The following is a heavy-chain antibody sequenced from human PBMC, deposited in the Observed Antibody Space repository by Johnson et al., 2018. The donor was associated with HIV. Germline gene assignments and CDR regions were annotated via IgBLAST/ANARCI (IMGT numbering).Heavy chain of an antibody. CDR1: GFTFDDYG. V-gene: IGHV3-20*04. CDR3: VRGRGYGAERGALDN. D-gene: IGHD4-17*01. CDR2: INWNGHDT. J-gene: IGHJ3*02. Sequence: VQLVESGGGVVRPGGSLRLSCAASGFTFDDYGMSWVRQAPGKGLEWVSGINWNGHDTAYSDSVKGRFTISRDNAKNSLYLQMNGLRDEDTAWYYCVRGRGYGAERGALDNWGQGTMVTVSA.